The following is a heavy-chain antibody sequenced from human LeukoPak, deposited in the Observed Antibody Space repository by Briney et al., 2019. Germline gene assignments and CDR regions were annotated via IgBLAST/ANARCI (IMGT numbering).Heavy chain of an antibody. J-gene: IGHJ4*02. D-gene: IGHD1-26*01. CDR3: ARGSTSDWPLDH. Sequence: SVKVSCKASGYTFSDYAMHWVRQAPGQRFEWMGWNDAGNGDTRYSQKFQGRVTITRDTSTSTAYIELGSMRSEDTAMYYCARGSTSDWPLDHWGQGTLVTISS. V-gene: IGHV1-3*01. CDR1: GYTFSDYA. CDR2: NDAGNGDT.